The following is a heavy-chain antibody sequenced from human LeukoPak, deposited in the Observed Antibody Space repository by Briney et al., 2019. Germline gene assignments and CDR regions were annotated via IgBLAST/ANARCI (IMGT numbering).Heavy chain of an antibody. CDR3: ARDFAPALGSDYVWGSYRQEGAFDI. CDR1: GGSISSYY. V-gene: IGHV4-59*01. D-gene: IGHD3-16*02. Sequence: SETLSLTCTVSGGSISSYYWSWIRQPPGKGLERIGYIYYSGSTNYNPSLKSRVTISVDTSKNQFSLKLSSVTAADTAVYYCARDFAPALGSDYVWGSYRQEGAFDIWGQGTMVTVSS. J-gene: IGHJ3*02. CDR2: IYYSGST.